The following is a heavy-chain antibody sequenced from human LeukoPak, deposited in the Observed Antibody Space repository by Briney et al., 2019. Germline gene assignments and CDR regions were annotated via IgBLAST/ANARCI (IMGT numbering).Heavy chain of an antibody. CDR3: ARSPLLWFGEPHFDY. Sequence: ASVKVSCKASGGTFSSYWMSWVRQAPGKGLEWVANIKQDGSEKYYVDSVKGRFTISRDNAKNSLYLQMNSLRAEDTAVYYCARSPLLWFGEPHFDYWGQGTLVTVSS. J-gene: IGHJ4*02. CDR2: IKQDGSEK. V-gene: IGHV3-7*01. CDR1: GGTFSSYW. D-gene: IGHD3-10*01.